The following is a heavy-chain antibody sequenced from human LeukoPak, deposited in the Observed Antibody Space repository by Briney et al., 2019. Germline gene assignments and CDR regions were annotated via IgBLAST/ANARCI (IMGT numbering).Heavy chain of an antibody. CDR3: AKDSIVLMVYATNFDY. CDR2: FSGSCGST. D-gene: IGHD2-8*01. J-gene: IGHJ4*02. CDR1: GFIFSSYA. Sequence: GGSLRLSCAASGFIFSSYAMSWLRRARGKGLEWVSAFSGSCGSTYYADSVRGRFTISRDNSKNTLSLQMNSLRAEDTAVYYCAKDSIVLMVYATNFDYWGQGTLVTVSS. V-gene: IGHV3-23*01.